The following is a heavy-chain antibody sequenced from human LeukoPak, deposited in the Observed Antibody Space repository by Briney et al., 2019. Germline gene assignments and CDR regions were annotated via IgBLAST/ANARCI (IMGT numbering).Heavy chain of an antibody. V-gene: IGHV4-39*07. CDR1: GGSISSSSYY. CDR2: IYYSGST. J-gene: IGHJ4*02. CDR3: ATTEGDIVVVPAAIHLDY. Sequence: SETLSLTCTVSGGSISSSSYYWGWIRQPPGKGLEWIGSIYYSGSTYYNPSLKSRVTISLDTSKNQFSLKLSSVTAADTAVYYCATTEGDIVVVPAAIHLDYWGQGTLVTVSS. D-gene: IGHD2-2*02.